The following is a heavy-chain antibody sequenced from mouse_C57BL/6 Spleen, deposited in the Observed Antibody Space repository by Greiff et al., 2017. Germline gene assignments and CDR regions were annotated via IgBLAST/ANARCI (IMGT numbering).Heavy chain of an antibody. CDR3: ARSLGREAMDY. CDR1: GYTFTSYT. V-gene: IGHV1-4*01. CDR2: INPSSGYT. Sequence: QVQLQQSGAELARPGASVKMSCKASGYTFTSYTMHWVQQRPGQGLEWIGYINPSSGYTKYNQKFKDKATLTADKSSSTAYMQLSSLTSEDSAVYYCARSLGREAMDYWGQGTSVTVSS. D-gene: IGHD4-1*01. J-gene: IGHJ4*01.